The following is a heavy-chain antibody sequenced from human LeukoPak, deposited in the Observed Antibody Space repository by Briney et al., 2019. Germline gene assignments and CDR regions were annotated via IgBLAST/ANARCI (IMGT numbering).Heavy chain of an antibody. Sequence: GESLRLSCAASGFTFNNHAMSWVRQAPGKGLEWVSAISGGGGSTYYADSVKGRFTISRDNSKNTLYLQMNSLRAEDTAVYYCAKDRSSSWYWGDDYWGQGTLVTVSS. CDR2: ISGGGGST. D-gene: IGHD6-13*01. J-gene: IGHJ4*02. CDR3: AKDRSSSWYWGDDY. CDR1: GFTFNNHA. V-gene: IGHV3-23*01.